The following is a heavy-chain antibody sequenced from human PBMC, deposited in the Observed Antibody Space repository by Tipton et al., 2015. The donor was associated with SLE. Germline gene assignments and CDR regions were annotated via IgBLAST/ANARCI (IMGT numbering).Heavy chain of an antibody. D-gene: IGHD3-3*01. J-gene: IGHJ3*02. CDR3: ARTPLLTIFGVGHAFDI. Sequence: TLSLTCTVSGGSISSYYWSWIRQPPGKGLEWIGYIYYSGSTNYNPSLKSRVTISVDTSKNQFSLKLISVTAADTAVYYCARTPLLTIFGVGHAFDIWGQGTMVTVSS. V-gene: IGHV4-59*01. CDR1: GGSISSYY. CDR2: IYYSGST.